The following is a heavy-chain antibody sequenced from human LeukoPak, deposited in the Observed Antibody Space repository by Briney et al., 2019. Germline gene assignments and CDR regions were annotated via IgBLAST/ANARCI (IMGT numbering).Heavy chain of an antibody. Sequence: GGSLRLSCAASGFTISRDWMSWVRQAPGKGREWGANIKQEGSEKHYVDSVKGRFTISRDNAKNSLYLQMNSLRDADTAVYYCARDPSTMPFDYWGQGTLVTVSS. CDR3: ARDPSTMPFDY. J-gene: IGHJ4*02. V-gene: IGHV3-7*01. D-gene: IGHD2-2*01. CDR1: GFTISRDW. CDR2: IKQEGSEK.